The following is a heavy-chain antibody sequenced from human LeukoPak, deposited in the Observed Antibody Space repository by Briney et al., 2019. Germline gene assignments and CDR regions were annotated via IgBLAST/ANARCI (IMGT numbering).Heavy chain of an antibody. Sequence: PGGSLRLSCAASGFTFSSYAMHWVRQAPGKGLERVAVISYDGSNKYYADSVKGRFTISRDNSKNTLYLQMNSLRAEDTAVYYCARSPLRGSPYWGQGTLVTVSS. J-gene: IGHJ4*02. CDR3: ARSPLRGSPY. CDR2: ISYDGSNK. D-gene: IGHD1-26*01. V-gene: IGHV3-30-3*01. CDR1: GFTFSSYA.